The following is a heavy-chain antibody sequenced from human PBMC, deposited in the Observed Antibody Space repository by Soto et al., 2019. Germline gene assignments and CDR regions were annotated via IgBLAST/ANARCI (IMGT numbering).Heavy chain of an antibody. D-gene: IGHD3-10*01. J-gene: IGHJ6*01. Sequence: SQTLSLTCAVSGDSVSSNSAAWNWIRQSPSRGLEWLGRTYYRSKWYNDYAVSVKSRITINPDTSKNQFSLQVNSVSPEDTAVYYCARESYGSGSCDGMDVWGQGTTVTV. CDR3: ARESYGSGSCDGMDV. CDR1: GDSVSSNSAA. CDR2: TYYRSKWYN. V-gene: IGHV6-1*01.